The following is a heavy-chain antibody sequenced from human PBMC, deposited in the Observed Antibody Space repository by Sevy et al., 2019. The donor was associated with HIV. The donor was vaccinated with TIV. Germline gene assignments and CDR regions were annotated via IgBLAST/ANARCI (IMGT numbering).Heavy chain of an antibody. CDR1: GYTFTGYY. CDR3: ARDPVRLYYGSGSASNWFDP. J-gene: IGHJ5*02. V-gene: IGHV1-2*06. D-gene: IGHD3-10*01. Sequence: ASVKVSCKASGYTFTGYYMHWVRQAPGQGLEWMGRINPNSGGTNYVQKFQGRVTMTRDTSISTAYMELSMLRSDDTAVYYCARDPVRLYYGSGSASNWFDPWGQGTLVTVSS. CDR2: INPNSGGT.